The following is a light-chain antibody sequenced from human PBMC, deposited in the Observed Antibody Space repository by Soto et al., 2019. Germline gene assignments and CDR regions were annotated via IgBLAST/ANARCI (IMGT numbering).Light chain of an antibody. CDR2: DTS. J-gene: IGLJ3*02. CDR3: LLPYSGGWV. V-gene: IGLV7-46*01. CDR1: TGAVTSGHY. Sequence: QTVVTQEPSLTVSPGGTVTLTCGSSTGAVTSGHYPYWFQQKPCQAPRTLIYDTSNKQSWTPARFSGSLLGGKAALTLSGAQPEDEAEYYCLLPYSGGWVFGGGTKLTVL.